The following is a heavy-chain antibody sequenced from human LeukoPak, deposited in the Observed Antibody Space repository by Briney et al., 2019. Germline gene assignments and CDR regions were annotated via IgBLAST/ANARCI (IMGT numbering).Heavy chain of an antibody. D-gene: IGHD6-25*01. Sequence: PGGSLRLSSGASGCSFSTCSRAWLRQAPGRGLEWVSVISGGGGYTVYADSVKGRFTISRDNSEKMLFMQMNSLRDEDTAVYYCSRERDRGIEAADHFDLWGQGTLVTVSS. CDR3: SRERDRGIEAADHFDL. V-gene: IGHV3-23*01. CDR2: ISGGGGYT. J-gene: IGHJ4*02. CDR1: GCSFSTCS.